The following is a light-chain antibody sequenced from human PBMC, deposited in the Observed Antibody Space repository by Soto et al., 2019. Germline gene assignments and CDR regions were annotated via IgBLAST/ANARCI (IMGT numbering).Light chain of an antibody. CDR1: QSVSRN. CDR2: GAS. Sequence: EIVMTQSPASLSVSPGERATLSCRASQSVSRNLAWDQQKPGQAPRLLIYGASTRATGIPARFSGSGSGTEFTLTISSLQSEDFAVYYCHQYNNWRTCGQGTKVEIK. CDR3: HQYNNWRT. J-gene: IGKJ1*01. V-gene: IGKV3-15*01.